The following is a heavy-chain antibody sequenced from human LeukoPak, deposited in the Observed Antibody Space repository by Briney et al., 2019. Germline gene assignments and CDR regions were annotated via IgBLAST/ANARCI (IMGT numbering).Heavy chain of an antibody. CDR3: AGDFRDSIGSYFYNWFDP. V-gene: IGHV1-2*02. J-gene: IGHJ5*02. CDR2: INPSSDDT. D-gene: IGHD3-22*01. Sequence: ASVKVSCKTSGYTFSDYYIHWVRQAPGQGLEWMGCINPSSDDTNYAQEFQGRVTMTSDTSISTAYMELTRLRSDDTAVYFWAGDFRDSIGSYFYNWFDPWGQGTLVTVSS. CDR1: GYTFSDYY.